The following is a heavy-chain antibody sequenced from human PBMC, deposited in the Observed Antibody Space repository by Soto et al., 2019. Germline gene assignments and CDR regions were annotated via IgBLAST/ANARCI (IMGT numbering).Heavy chain of an antibody. CDR1: GGTFSSYT. Sequence: QVQLVQSGAEVKKPGSSVKVCCKASGGTFSSYTISWVRQTPGQGLEWMGRIIPILGIANYVQKFQGRVTITADKSTSTAYMELSSLRSEDTAVYYCAVTATHFDYWGQGTLVTVSS. CDR3: AVTATHFDY. CDR2: IIPILGIA. D-gene: IGHD2-21*02. J-gene: IGHJ4*02. V-gene: IGHV1-69*02.